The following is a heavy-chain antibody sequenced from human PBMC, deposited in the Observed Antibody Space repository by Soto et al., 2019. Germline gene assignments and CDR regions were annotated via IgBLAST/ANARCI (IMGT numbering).Heavy chain of an antibody. CDR2: IIPILGIA. V-gene: IGHV1-69*04. CDR3: AIITHDVDTAMVTCDY. Sequence: GASVKVSCKASGYTFTSYGISWVRQAPGQGLEWMGRIIPILGIANYAQKFQGRVTITADKSTSTAYMELSSLRSEDTAVYYCAIITHDVDTAMVTCDYWGQGTLVTVSS. D-gene: IGHD5-18*01. CDR1: GYTFTSYG. J-gene: IGHJ4*02.